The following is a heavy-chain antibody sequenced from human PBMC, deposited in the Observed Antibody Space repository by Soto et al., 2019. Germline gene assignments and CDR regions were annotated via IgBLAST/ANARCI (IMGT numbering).Heavy chain of an antibody. CDR3: ARDGGAAPKLSFYFDY. D-gene: IGHD3-16*01. CDR2: IWYDGSNK. CDR1: GFTFSSYG. J-gene: IGHJ4*02. V-gene: IGHV3-33*01. Sequence: GGSLRLSCAASGFTFSSYGMPWVRQAPGKGLEWVAVIWYDGSNKYYADSVTGRFTISRDNSKNTLYLQMNSLRAEDTAVYYCARDGGAAPKLSFYFDYWGQGTMVTVSS.